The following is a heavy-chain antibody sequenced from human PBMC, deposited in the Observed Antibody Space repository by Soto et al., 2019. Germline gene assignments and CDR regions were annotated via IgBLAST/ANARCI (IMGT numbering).Heavy chain of an antibody. CDR2: LYYSGTT. J-gene: IGHJ5*02. CDR1: GASITSDDYY. CDR3: VSQYCPDGVCYLPDGWLDP. Sequence: QVQLQESGPGLVEPSQTLSLTCTVSGASITSDDYYWTWIRQPPGKALEWIGYLYYSGTTFYNPSLDSRLTISADSSKNQFSLRLNSVTAADTAVYHCVSQYCPDGVCYLPDGWLDPWGQGILVTVSS. D-gene: IGHD2-8*01. V-gene: IGHV4-30-4*01.